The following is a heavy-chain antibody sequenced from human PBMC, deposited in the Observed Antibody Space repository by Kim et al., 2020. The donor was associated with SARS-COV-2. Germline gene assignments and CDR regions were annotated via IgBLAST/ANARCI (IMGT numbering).Heavy chain of an antibody. CDR1: GGSISSSSYY. Sequence: SETLSLTCTVSGGSISSSSYYWGWIRQPPGKGLEWIGSIYYSGSTYYNPSLKSRVTISVDTSKNQFSLKLSSVTAADTAVYYCASQELHITMVRGVIIPYYGMDVWGQGTTVTVSS. V-gene: IGHV4-39*01. J-gene: IGHJ6*02. D-gene: IGHD3-10*01. CDR3: ASQELHITMVRGVIIPYYGMDV. CDR2: IYYSGST.